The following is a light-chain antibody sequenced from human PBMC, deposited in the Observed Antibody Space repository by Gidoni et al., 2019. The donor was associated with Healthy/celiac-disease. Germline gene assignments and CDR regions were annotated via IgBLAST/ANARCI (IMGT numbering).Light chain of an antibody. Sequence: EIVLTQSPGTLSLSPGERATLPCRASQSVSSSYLAWYQQKPGQAPRLLIYGASSRATGIPDRFSGSGSGTDFTLTISRLGPEDFAVYYCQQYGSSPKTFGQGTKVEIK. V-gene: IGKV3-20*01. CDR3: QQYGSSPKT. J-gene: IGKJ1*01. CDR1: QSVSSSY. CDR2: GAS.